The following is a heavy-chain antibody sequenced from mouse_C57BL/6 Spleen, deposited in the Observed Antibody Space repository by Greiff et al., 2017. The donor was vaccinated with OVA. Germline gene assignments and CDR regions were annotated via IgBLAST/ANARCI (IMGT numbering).Heavy chain of an antibody. CDR3: ARPDGYYGSSYYAMDY. V-gene: IGHV5-17*01. Sequence: EVKLVESGGGLVKPGGSLKLSCAASGFTFSDYGMHWVRQAPEKGLEWVAYISSGSSTIYYADTVKGRFTISRDKAKNTLFLQMTSLRSEDTAMYYCARPDGYYGSSYYAMDYWGQGTSGTVSS. D-gene: IGHD1-1*01. CDR1: GFTFSDYG. J-gene: IGHJ4*01. CDR2: ISSGSSTI.